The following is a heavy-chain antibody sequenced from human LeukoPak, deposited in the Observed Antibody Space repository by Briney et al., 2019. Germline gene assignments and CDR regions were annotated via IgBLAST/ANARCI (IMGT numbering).Heavy chain of an antibody. CDR3: ARRMEGSGTGDY. J-gene: IGHJ4*02. D-gene: IGHD3-10*01. CDR1: GYTFTRYY. V-gene: IGHV1-18*04. Sequence: ASVKVSCKASGYTFTRYYIHWVRQAPGQGLEWMGWISAYNGNTNYAQKLQGRVTMTTDTSTSTAYMELRSLRSDDTAVYYCARRMEGSGTGDYWGQGTLVTVSS. CDR2: ISAYNGNT.